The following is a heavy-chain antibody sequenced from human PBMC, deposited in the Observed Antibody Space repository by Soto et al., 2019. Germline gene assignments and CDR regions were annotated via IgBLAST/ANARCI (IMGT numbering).Heavy chain of an antibody. D-gene: IGHD5-12*01. CDR1: GLTVSGKKY. J-gene: IGHJ3*01. Sequence: DVQLVESGGGLIQPGGSLRLSCVASGLTVSGKKYVAWLRQAPGEGPEWVSGVSDLDATYYADSLQGRFTTAIGNSRTAVWLQMRDLLPAETAVDSCATWHLREPAYGFWGRGTMGTVAS. V-gene: IGHV3-53*01. CDR2: VSDLDAT. CDR3: ATWHLREPAYGF.